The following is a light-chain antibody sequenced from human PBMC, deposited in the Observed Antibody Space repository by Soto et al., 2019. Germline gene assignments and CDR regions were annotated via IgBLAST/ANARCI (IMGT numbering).Light chain of an antibody. CDR1: QSVRGN. CDR2: DAS. V-gene: IGKV3-11*01. J-gene: IGKJ5*01. CDR3: QQRSNWPPIT. Sequence: EIVMTQSPATLSVSPGERATLSCRASQSVRGNLAWYQQKPGQSPRLLIYDASNRATGIPARFSGSGSGTDFTLTISSLEPEDFAVYYCQQRSNWPPITFGQGTRLEIK.